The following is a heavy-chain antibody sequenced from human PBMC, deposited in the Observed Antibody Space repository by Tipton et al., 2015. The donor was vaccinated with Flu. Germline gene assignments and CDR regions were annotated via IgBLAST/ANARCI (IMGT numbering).Heavy chain of an antibody. CDR3: ARGVAVAMYFQH. CDR2: IYHSGST. CDR1: GGSLNTGAYY. J-gene: IGHJ1*01. Sequence: TLSLTCTVSGGSLNTGAYYWAWIRQTPGKGLEWIGSIYHSGSTYYNPSLKSRVTISLDTSKNQFSLKLRSVTAADTAVYYCARGVAVAMYFQHWGQGTLVTVSS. D-gene: IGHD6-19*01. V-gene: IGHV4-39*07.